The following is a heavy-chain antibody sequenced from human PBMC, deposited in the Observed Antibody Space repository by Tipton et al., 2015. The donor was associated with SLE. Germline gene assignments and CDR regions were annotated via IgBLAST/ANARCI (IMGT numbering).Heavy chain of an antibody. CDR3: ARAENYDFWSGYYWFDP. D-gene: IGHD3-3*01. J-gene: IGHJ5*02. Sequence: TLSLTCAVSGYSLSSGYYWCWIRQPPGKGLEWIGSIYHSGSTNYNPSLKSRVTISVDTSKNQFSLKLSSVTAADTAVYYRARAENYDFWSGYYWFDPWGQGILVTVSS. CDR1: GYSLSSGYY. CDR2: IYHSGST. V-gene: IGHV4-38-2*01.